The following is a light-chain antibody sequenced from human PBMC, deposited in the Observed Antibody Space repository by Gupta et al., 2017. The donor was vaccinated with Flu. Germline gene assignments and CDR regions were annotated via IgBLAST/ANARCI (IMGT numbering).Light chain of an antibody. J-gene: IGLJ3*02. Sequence: QSARTQPASVSGAPGQSITISCTGSTSDVGGYKFVSWYQPHPDQTHSLMIYEVSRRSAGASSRLSGSKAGNTASLTICGHETDGAADYYCSSYTSSNIWVFGGGTKLTVL. CDR3: SSYTSSNIWV. CDR1: TSDVGGYKF. V-gene: IGLV2-14*01. CDR2: EVS.